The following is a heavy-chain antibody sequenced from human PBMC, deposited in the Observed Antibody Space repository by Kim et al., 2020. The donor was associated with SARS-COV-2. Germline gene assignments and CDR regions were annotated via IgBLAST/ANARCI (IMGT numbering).Heavy chain of an antibody. V-gene: IGHV3-53*01. D-gene: IGHD5-12*01. J-gene: IGHJ6*02. Sequence: GGSLRLSCAASGFTVSSNYMSWVRQAPGKGLEWVSVIYSGGSTYYADSVKGRFTISRDNSKNTLYLQMNSLRAEDTAVYYCASSMVATGYYYYGMDVWGQGTTVTVSS. CDR3: ASSMVATGYYYYGMDV. CDR2: IYSGGST. CDR1: GFTVSSNY.